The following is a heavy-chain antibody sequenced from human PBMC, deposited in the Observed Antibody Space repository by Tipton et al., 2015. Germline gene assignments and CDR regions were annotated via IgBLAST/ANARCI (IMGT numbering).Heavy chain of an antibody. J-gene: IGHJ6*02. V-gene: IGHV4-59*01. CDR1: GDSIHKYY. CDR2: IYHSASS. Sequence: TLSLTCTVSGDSIHKYYLTWIRQPPGRGLEWIGYIYHSASSNYNPSLKSRVTISVDTSKNQFSLTLNSVAAADTAVYYCARDLEHGMDVWGHGTTVTVSS. CDR3: ARDLEHGMDV. D-gene: IGHD5-24*01.